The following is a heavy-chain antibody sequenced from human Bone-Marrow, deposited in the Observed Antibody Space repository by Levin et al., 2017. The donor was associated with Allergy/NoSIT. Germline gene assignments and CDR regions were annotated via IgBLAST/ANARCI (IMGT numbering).Heavy chain of an antibody. V-gene: IGHV3-7*01. J-gene: IGHJ4*02. CDR3: ARDEVAATPWEN. Sequence: QAGGSLRLSCAASGFTFSNYWMSWVRQAPGKGLEWVANINQDGSAKYYVDSVKGRFTISRDNAKNSLYLQMNSLRAEDTAVYYCARDEVAATPWENWGQGTLVTVSS. CDR1: GFTFSNYW. D-gene: IGHD1-26*01. CDR2: INQDGSAK.